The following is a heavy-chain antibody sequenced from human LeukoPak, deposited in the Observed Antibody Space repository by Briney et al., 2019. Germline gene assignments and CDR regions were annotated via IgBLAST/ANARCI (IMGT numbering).Heavy chain of an antibody. CDR3: ARDSNGDLDY. CDR2: ISYDGSNK. Sequence: GRSLRLSCAASGFTFSSYAMHWVRQAPGKGLEWVAVISYDGSNKYYADSVKGRFTISRDNSKNTLYLQMNSLRAEDTAVYYCARDSNGDLDYWGQGTLVTVSS. J-gene: IGHJ4*02. D-gene: IGHD4-17*01. CDR1: GFTFSSYA. V-gene: IGHV3-30-3*01.